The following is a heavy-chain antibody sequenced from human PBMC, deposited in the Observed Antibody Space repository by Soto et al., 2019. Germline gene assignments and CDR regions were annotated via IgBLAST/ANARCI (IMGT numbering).Heavy chain of an antibody. Sequence: GASVKVSCKASGYTFTSHDINWVRQATGQGLEWMGWMNSDSGNTGYAQQFQGRVTMTRNTSIGTAYMELSSLRSEDTAVYYCARAYGNMDVWGQGTTVTVSS. CDR3: ARAYGNMDV. D-gene: IGHD3-16*01. CDR1: GYTFTSHD. CDR2: MNSDSGNT. J-gene: IGHJ6*02. V-gene: IGHV1-8*01.